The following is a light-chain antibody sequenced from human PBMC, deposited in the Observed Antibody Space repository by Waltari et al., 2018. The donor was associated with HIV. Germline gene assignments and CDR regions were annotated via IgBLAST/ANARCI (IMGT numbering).Light chain of an antibody. CDR1: QSVLDTSKNKNY. CDR3: QQYFTTPVT. CDR2: WAS. Sequence: DTVMTQSPDALAVSLGERATINCKSSQSVLDTSKNKNYLAWYQQKPGQPPRVLLYWASTRESGVPDRCSGSGSATDFSLTISSLQAEDVAVYYCQQYFTTPVTFGGGTKVEIK. V-gene: IGKV4-1*01. J-gene: IGKJ4*01.